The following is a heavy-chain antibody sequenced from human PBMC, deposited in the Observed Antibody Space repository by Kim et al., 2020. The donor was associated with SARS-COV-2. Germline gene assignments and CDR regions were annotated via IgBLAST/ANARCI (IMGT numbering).Heavy chain of an antibody. V-gene: IGHV3-7*01. D-gene: IGHD1-26*01. CDR1: GFTYTTYW. J-gene: IGHJ6*03. CDR2: IKNDGSDK. Sequence: GGSLRLSCAASGFTYTTYWMNWFRQAPGKGLEWVASIKNDGSDKYYVDSVKGRFTISRDNAKNSLYLQMNSLRAEDTAVYYCARDREYYYMDVWGKGTTV. CDR3: ARDREYYYMDV.